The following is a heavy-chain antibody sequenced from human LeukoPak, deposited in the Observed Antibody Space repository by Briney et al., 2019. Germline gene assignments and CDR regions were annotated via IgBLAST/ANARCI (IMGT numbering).Heavy chain of an antibody. Sequence: PGGSLRLSCAASGFTFSSFTMNWVRQAPGKGLEWASSITSDSTYIYYGDSVKGRLTISRDNAKNSLYMQMNSLRAEDTAVYSCARGASGFDYWGQGTLATVSS. J-gene: IGHJ4*02. D-gene: IGHD1-26*01. CDR1: GFTFSSFT. CDR3: ARGASGFDY. CDR2: ITSDSTYI. V-gene: IGHV3-21*01.